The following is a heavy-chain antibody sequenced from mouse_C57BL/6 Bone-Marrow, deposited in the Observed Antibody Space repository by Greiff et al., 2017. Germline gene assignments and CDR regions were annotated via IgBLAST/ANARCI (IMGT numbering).Heavy chain of an antibody. J-gene: IGHJ4*01. CDR1: GYAFSSYW. Sequence: VQLQQSGAELVKPGASVKISCKASGYAFSSYWMNWVKQRPGEGLEWIGQIYPGDGDTNYNGKFKGKATLTADKSSSTAYMQLCSLTSEDSAGYCCARLILLYYAMDYWGQGTSVTVSS. D-gene: IGHD1-1*01. CDR3: ARLILLYYAMDY. V-gene: IGHV1-80*01. CDR2: IYPGDGDT.